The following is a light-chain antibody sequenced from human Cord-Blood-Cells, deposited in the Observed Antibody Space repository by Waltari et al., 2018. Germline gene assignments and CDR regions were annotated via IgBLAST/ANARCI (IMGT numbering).Light chain of an antibody. CDR1: QGISSW. J-gene: IGKJ1*01. V-gene: IGKV1-12*01. CDR3: QQANSVPRT. CDR2: AAS. Sequence: DIQMTQSPSSVSASVGDRVTITCRASQGISSWLAWYQQKPGKAPKLLIYAASSLQSGVPSRFNDRGAGTGFAQTIISLRPEDFASYYCQQANSVPRTFGQGTQVEVK.